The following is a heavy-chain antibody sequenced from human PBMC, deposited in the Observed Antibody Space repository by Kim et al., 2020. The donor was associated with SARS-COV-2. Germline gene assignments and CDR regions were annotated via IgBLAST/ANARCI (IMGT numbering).Heavy chain of an antibody. CDR1: GGTFSSYA. CDR2: IIPIFGTA. J-gene: IGHJ3*02. D-gene: IGHD3-22*01. V-gene: IGHV1-69*13. CDR3: ARDYYDSSGYSYDAFDI. Sequence: SVKVSCKASGGTFSSYAISWVRQAPGQGLEWMGGIIPIFGTANYAQKFQGRVTITADESTSTAYMELSSLRSEDTAVYYCARDYYDSSGYSYDAFDIWGQGTMVTVSS.